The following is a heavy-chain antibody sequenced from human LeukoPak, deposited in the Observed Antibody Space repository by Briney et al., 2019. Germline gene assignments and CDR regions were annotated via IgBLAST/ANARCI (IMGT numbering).Heavy chain of an antibody. CDR1: GGSFSSYY. V-gene: IGHV4-59*08. D-gene: IGHD4/OR15-4a*01. CDR3: ARSRVYGGSFDY. J-gene: IGHJ4*02. CDR2: IYYSGST. Sequence: SETLSLTCAVYGGSFSSYYWSWIRQPPGKGLEWVGYIYYSGSTSYNPSLKSRVTISEDTSKNQFSLKLSSVTASDTAVYYCARSRVYGGSFDYWSQGTLVTVSS.